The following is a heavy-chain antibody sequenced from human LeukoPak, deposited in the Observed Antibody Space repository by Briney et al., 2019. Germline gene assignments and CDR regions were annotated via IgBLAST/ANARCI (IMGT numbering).Heavy chain of an antibody. J-gene: IGHJ4*02. CDR3: TTSYYYGSGSYYNG. Sequence: WGSLRLSCAASGFTFSNAWMSAVRQAPGKGREWVCRIKSKTDGGTTHHAAPMIGRFTISREDSKNTLYLQMNSLKTEDTAVYYCTTSYYYGSGSYYNGWGQGTLVTVSS. CDR2: IKSKTDGGTT. D-gene: IGHD3-10*01. CDR1: GFTFSNAW. V-gene: IGHV3-15*01.